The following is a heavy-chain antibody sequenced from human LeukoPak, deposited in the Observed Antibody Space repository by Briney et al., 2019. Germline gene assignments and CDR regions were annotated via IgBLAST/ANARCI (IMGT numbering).Heavy chain of an antibody. V-gene: IGHV4-39*07. CDR2: INHSGST. CDR1: GASVSSGSYY. D-gene: IGHD3-10*01. J-gene: IGHJ5*02. Sequence: SETLSLTCTVSGASVSSGSYYWSWIRQPPGKGLEWIGEINHSGSTNYNPSLKSRVTISVDTSKNQFSLKLSSVTAADTAVYYCARVRGFGAARNWFDPWGQGTLVTVSS. CDR3: ARVRGFGAARNWFDP.